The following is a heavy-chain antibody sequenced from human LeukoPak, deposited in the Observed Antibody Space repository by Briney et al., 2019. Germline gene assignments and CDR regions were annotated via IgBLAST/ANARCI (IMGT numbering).Heavy chain of an antibody. D-gene: IGHD3-3*01. CDR2: MNPNSGNT. Sequence: ASVKVSCKASGYTFTSYDINWVRQATGQGLEWMGWMNPNSGNTGYAQKFQGRVTMTRNTSISTAYVELSSLRSEDTAVYYCARAQPYYDFWSGYYTPYYYYYYMDVWGKGTTVTVSS. V-gene: IGHV1-8*01. J-gene: IGHJ6*03. CDR1: GYTFTSYD. CDR3: ARAQPYYDFWSGYYTPYYYYYYMDV.